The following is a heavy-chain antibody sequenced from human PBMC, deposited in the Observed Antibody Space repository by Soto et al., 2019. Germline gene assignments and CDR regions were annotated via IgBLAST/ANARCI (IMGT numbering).Heavy chain of an antibody. CDR3: ARVLGYYYAMDV. J-gene: IGHJ6*02. Sequence: QVQLQESGPGLVKPSETLSLTCTVSGGSISTYYWSWIRQSPGKGLEWIGYIYYSGSTNYNPSLKSRVTISVDTSKNQFSLKLSSMTAAETAVYYCARVLGYYYAMDVWGQGTTVAVSS. CDR2: IYYSGST. V-gene: IGHV4-59*01. CDR1: GGSISTYY. D-gene: IGHD3-16*01.